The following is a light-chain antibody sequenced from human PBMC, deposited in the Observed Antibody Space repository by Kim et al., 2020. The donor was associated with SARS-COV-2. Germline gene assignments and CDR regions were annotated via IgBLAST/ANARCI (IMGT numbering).Light chain of an antibody. CDR1: QSVSSSY. Sequence: ESVLTQSPGTLSLSPGERATLSCRASQSVSSSYLAWYQQKPGQAPRLLIYGASSRATGIPDRFKGTGSETDFTLTITRLEPGDFGVYYCQQYGSSPETFDQGTRLEIK. V-gene: IGKV3-20*01. J-gene: IGKJ5*01. CDR3: QQYGSSPET. CDR2: GAS.